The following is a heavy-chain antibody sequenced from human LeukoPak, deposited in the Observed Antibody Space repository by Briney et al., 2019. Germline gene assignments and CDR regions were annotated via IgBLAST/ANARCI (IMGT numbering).Heavy chain of an antibody. CDR2: VFSRGTT. V-gene: IGHV4-59*08. CDR3: ARSWAAKWELPGQFDS. D-gene: IGHD1-26*01. J-gene: IGHJ4*02. CDR1: GASMNNYY. Sequence: SETLSLTCTVSGASMNNYYWSWIRHSPEKGLEWLGFVFSRGTTNLNPSFKSRLIMSIDTSKNQFSLRLSSVTAADTAVYFCARSWAAKWELPGQFDSWGQGRLVSVSS.